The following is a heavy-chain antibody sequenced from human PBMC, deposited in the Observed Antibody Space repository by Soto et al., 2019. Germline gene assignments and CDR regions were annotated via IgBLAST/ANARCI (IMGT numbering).Heavy chain of an antibody. CDR3: ARDHGGLGDFDY. D-gene: IGHD3-16*01. CDR2: IIPILGIA. Sequence: SVKVSCKASGYTFTSYDINWVRQATGQGLEWMGRIIPILGIANYAQKFQGRVTITADKSTSTAYMELSSLRSEDTAVYYCARDHGGLGDFDYWGQGTLVTVSS. J-gene: IGHJ4*02. V-gene: IGHV1-69*04. CDR1: GYTFTSYD.